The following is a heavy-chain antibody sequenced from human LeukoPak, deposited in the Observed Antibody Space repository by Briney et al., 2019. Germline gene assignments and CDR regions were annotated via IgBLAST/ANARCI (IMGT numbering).Heavy chain of an antibody. J-gene: IGHJ4*02. CDR2: IYYSGST. D-gene: IGHD3-9*01. V-gene: IGHV4-59*08. Sequence: SETLSLTCTVSGGSISSYYWSWIRQPPGKGLEWIGYIYYSGSTNYNPSLKSRVTISVDTSKNQFSLKLSSVAAADTAVYYCARHRDYDILTGYDYWGQGTLVTVSS. CDR3: ARHRDYDILTGYDY. CDR1: GGSISSYY.